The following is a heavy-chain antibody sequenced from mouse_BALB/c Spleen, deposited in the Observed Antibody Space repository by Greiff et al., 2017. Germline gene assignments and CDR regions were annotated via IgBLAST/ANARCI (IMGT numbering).Heavy chain of an antibody. CDR1: GFSLTSYG. V-gene: IGHV2-9*02. D-gene: IGHD2-2*01. CDR2: IWAGGST. J-gene: IGHJ4*01. CDR3: ARGGLRSYYYAMDY. Sequence: QVQLKESGPGLVAPSQSLSITCTVSGFSLTSYGVHWVRQPPGKGLEWLGVIWAGGSTNYNSALMSRLSISKDNSKSQVFLKMNSLQTDDTAMYYCARGGLRSYYYAMDYWGQGTSVTVSS.